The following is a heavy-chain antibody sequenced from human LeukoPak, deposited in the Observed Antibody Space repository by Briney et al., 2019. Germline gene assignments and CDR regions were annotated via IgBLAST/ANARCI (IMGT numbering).Heavy chain of an antibody. CDR2: IKEDGTEK. J-gene: IGHJ4*02. D-gene: IGHD3-16*01. CDR3: VRESRPGGAMGLYHNFDY. CDR1: AFTFSVSA. Sequence: GGSLRLSCVASAFTFSVSAMHWVRQASGKGLEWVANIKEDGTEKHLVDSVKGRFTISRDNTKNLLYLQMNSLRGDDTATYYCVRESRPGGAMGLYHNFDYWDQGTLVAVSS. V-gene: IGHV3-7*05.